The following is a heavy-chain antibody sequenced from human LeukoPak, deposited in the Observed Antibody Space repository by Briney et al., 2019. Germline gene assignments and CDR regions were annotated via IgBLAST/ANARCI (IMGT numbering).Heavy chain of an antibody. CDR3: ARGGSTDIVVVPAAMQDAFDI. CDR1: GFIFSSYA. D-gene: IGHD2-2*01. J-gene: IGHJ3*02. CDR2: ISGSGGGT. V-gene: IGHV3-23*01. Sequence: GGSLRLSCAASGFIFSSYAMSWVRQAPGEGLEWVSTISGSGGGTYYADSVKGRFTISRDNSKNTLYLQTDSLRAGDTAVYYCARGGSTDIVVVPAAMQDAFDIWGQGTMVTVSS.